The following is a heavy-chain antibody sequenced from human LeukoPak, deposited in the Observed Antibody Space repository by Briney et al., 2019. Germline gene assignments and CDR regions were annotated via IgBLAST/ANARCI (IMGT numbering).Heavy chain of an antibody. J-gene: IGHJ5*02. V-gene: IGHV1-18*01. CDR1: GYTFTSYG. CDR2: ISAYNGNT. Sequence: ASVKVSCKASGYTFTSYGISWVRQAPGQGLEWMGWISAYNGNTNYAQKLQGRVTMTTDTSTSTAYMELRSLRSDDTAVYYCARDTVGDFWSGVRNWFDPWGQGTLVTVSS. CDR3: ARDTVGDFWSGVRNWFDP. D-gene: IGHD3-3*01.